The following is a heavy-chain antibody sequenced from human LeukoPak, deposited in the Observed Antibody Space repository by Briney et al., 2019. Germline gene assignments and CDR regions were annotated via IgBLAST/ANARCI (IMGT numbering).Heavy chain of an antibody. CDR3: ARHAYYYDTSGYLPYYFDY. CDR1: GGSISTYY. Sequence: PSETLSLTCTVSGGSISTYYWSWIRQSPGKGLEWIGYIYSSGGTNYNPSLKSRVTISVDMSKNQFSLKLRSVTAADTAVYYCARHAYYYDTSGYLPYYFDYWGQGALLTVSS. V-gene: IGHV4-59*08. D-gene: IGHD3-22*01. CDR2: IYSSGGT. J-gene: IGHJ4*02.